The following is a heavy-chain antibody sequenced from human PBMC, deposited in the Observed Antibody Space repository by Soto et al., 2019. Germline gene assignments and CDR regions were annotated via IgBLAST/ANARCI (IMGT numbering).Heavy chain of an antibody. CDR1: GYTFTSYG. J-gene: IGHJ4*02. CDR2: ISAYNGNT. CDR3: ARDHWYYYDSSGYYYWGPFDY. V-gene: IGHV1-18*04. D-gene: IGHD3-22*01. Sequence: QVQLVQSGAEVKKPGASVKVSCKASGYTFTSYGISWVRQAPGQGLEWMGWISAYNGNTNYAQKLQGRVTMTTDTSTSTAYMELRSLRSDDTGVYYCARDHWYYYDSSGYYYWGPFDYWGQGTLVTVSS.